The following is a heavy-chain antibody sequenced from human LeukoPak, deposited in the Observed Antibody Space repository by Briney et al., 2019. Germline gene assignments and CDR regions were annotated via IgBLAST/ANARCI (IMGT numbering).Heavy chain of an antibody. CDR2: ISSSSSYI. CDR3: AGSFYGSGNFFDY. Sequence: GGSLRLSCAASGFTFSSYSMNWVRQAPGKGLEWVSSISSSSSYIYYADSVKGRFTISRDNSKNTLYLQMNSLRAEDTAVYYCAGSFYGSGNFFDYWGQGTLVTVSS. J-gene: IGHJ4*02. V-gene: IGHV3-21*04. CDR1: GFTFSSYS. D-gene: IGHD3-10*01.